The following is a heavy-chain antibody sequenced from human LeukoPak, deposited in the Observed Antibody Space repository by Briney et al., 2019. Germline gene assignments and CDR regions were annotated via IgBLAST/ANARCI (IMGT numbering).Heavy chain of an antibody. CDR2: IYYSGST. V-gene: IGHV4-59*01. J-gene: IGHJ6*02. CDR1: GGSISSYY. D-gene: IGHD5-24*01. CDR3: ARDKRWLQYNYYYGMDV. Sequence: SETLSLTCTVSGGSISSYYGSWIRQPPGKGLEWIGYIYYSGSTNYNPSLKSRVTISVDTSKNQFSLKLSSVTAADTAVYYCARDKRWLQYNYYYGMDVWGQGTTVTVSS.